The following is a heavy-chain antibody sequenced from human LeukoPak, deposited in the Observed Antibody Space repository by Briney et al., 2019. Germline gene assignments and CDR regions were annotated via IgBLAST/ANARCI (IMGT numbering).Heavy chain of an antibody. CDR3: ARDPCCNNWFVEYFDY. Sequence: RPGGSLRLSCAASGFTFSSYSMTWVRQAPGKGLEWVSSISSSSSYIYYADSVKGRFTISRDNAKNSLYLQMNSLRAEDTAVYYCARDPCCNNWFVEYFDYWGQGTLVTVSS. CDR1: GFTFSSYS. CDR2: ISSSSSYI. D-gene: IGHD1-20*01. J-gene: IGHJ4*02. V-gene: IGHV3-21*01.